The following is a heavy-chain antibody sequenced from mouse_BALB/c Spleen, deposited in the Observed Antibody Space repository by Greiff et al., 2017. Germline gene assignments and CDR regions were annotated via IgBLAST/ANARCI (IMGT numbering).Heavy chain of an antibody. J-gene: IGHJ3*01. CDR1: GYTFTSYT. V-gene: IGHV1-4*02. Sequence: QVQLKESAAELARPGASVKMSCKASGYTFTSYTMHWVKQRPGQGLEWIGYINPSSGYTEYNQKFKDKTTLTADKSSSTAYMQLSSLTSEDSAVYYCAGYYLAYWGQGTLVTVSA. CDR3: AGYYLAY. D-gene: IGHD2-3*01. CDR2: INPSSGYT.